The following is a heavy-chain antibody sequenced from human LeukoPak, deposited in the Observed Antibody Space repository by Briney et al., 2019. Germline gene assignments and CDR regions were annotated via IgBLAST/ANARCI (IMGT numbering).Heavy chain of an antibody. Sequence: ASVKVSCKASGYDFTSVGITWVRRPPGQELDWMGWISPYNGNTRYAQKLQGRVAMTTDTSTTTAYMELRGLRFNDTAVYYCARAGPGSGWYFDYWGQGTLVTVSS. CDR1: GYDFTSVG. V-gene: IGHV1-18*01. J-gene: IGHJ4*02. CDR2: ISPYNGNT. CDR3: ARAGPGSGWYFDY. D-gene: IGHD6-19*01.